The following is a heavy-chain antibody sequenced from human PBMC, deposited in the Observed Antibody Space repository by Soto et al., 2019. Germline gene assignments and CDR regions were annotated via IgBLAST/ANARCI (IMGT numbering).Heavy chain of an antibody. CDR3: TRGGDPYKTGH. D-gene: IGHD2-21*01. Sequence: SETLSLTNTVPGGSVNIGTYYCRWIRHPPGKGLEWIGFIHYSGSTNYNPSLKGRVTMSVDTSKNQFSLKLTSVNTADTAIYYCTRGGDPYKTGHWGQGTLVTVS. CDR1: GGSVNIGTYY. V-gene: IGHV4-61*01. J-gene: IGHJ4*02. CDR2: IHYSGST.